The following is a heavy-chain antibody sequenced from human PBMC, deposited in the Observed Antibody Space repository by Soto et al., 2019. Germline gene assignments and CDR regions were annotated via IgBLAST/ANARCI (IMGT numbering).Heavy chain of an antibody. Sequence: QVQLQQWGAGLLKPSETLSLTCAVYGGSFSGYYWSWIRQPPGKGLEWIGEINHSGSTNYNPSLKNRVTISVDTSKNQFSLKLSSVTAADTAVYYCARDDREEKATAPDYYFDYWGQGTLVTVSS. J-gene: IGHJ4*02. CDR3: ARDDREEKATAPDYYFDY. CDR2: INHSGST. D-gene: IGHD3-22*01. V-gene: IGHV4-34*01. CDR1: GGSFSGYY.